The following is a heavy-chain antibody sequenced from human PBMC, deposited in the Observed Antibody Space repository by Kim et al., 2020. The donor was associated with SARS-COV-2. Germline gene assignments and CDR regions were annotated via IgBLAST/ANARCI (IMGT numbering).Heavy chain of an antibody. J-gene: IGHJ4*02. V-gene: IGHV4-4*02. CDR2: IYHSGST. Sequence: SETLSLTCAVSGGSIGINKWWTWVRQPPGKGLEWIGQIYHSGSTDYNPSLKSRVTISVDKSKNQFSLKLTSVTAADTAVYYCVSSAGTSGDSYFDYWGPGTLVTVSS. CDR3: VSSAGTSGDSYFDY. CDR1: GGSIGINKW. D-gene: IGHD6-13*01.